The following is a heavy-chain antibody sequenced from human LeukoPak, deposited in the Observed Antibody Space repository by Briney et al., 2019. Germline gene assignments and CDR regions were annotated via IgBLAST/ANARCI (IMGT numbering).Heavy chain of an antibody. J-gene: IGHJ4*02. CDR2: IYYSGST. CDR3: ARRRYSGGYYDY. V-gene: IGHV4-39*01. CDR1: GGSISSSSYY. D-gene: IGHD3-22*01. Sequence: SETLSLTCTVSGGSISSSSYYRGWIRQPPGKGLEWIGSIYYSGSTYYNPSLKSRVTISVDTSKNQFSLKLSSVTAADTAVYYGARRRYSGGYYDYWGQGTLVTVSS.